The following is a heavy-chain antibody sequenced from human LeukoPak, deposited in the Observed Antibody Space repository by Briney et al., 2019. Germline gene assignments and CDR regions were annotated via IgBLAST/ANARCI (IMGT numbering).Heavy chain of an antibody. V-gene: IGHV1-2*02. J-gene: IGHJ4*02. CDR2: INPKNAAT. CDR1: GYTFTGHY. Sequence: ASVKVSCKASGYTFTGHYIHWVRQAPGQGLEWMGWINPKNAATNYAQKFQGRVTMTRDTSTGTVYMEVNALRSDDTAVYYCARDDWNDSQGIDYWGQGTLVTVSS. D-gene: IGHD1-1*01. CDR3: ARDDWNDSQGIDY.